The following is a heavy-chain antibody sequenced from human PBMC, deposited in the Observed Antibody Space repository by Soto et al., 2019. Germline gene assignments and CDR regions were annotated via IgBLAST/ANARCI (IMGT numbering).Heavy chain of an antibody. CDR3: ARSSGYYYVDY. J-gene: IGHJ4*02. Sequence: QVQLVQSGAEVKKPGASVKVSCKASGYTFTSYAMHWVGQAPGQRLEWMGWINAGNGNTKYSQKFQGRVAITMDTSASTAYMELSSLRSEGTDVYYCARSSGYYYVDYWGQGTLVTVSS. CDR2: INAGNGNT. D-gene: IGHD3-22*01. CDR1: GYTFTSYA. V-gene: IGHV1-3*01.